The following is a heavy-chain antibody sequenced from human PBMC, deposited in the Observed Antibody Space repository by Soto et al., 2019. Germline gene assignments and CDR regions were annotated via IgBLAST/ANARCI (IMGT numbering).Heavy chain of an antibody. D-gene: IGHD2-15*01. CDR3: AHRQRTVVVGAPFDL. CDR1: GVSLTTSGVG. Sequence: QITLRESGPTLVQPTQTLTLTCTLSGVSLTTSGVGVGWIRQPPGKALEWLALIYWDDDKRFSPSLKSRLAITRDTSKNQVVMTMTDMAPVDTVIYYCAHRQRTVVVGAPFDLWGQGSQVTVSS. CDR2: IYWDDDK. V-gene: IGHV2-5*02. J-gene: IGHJ4*02.